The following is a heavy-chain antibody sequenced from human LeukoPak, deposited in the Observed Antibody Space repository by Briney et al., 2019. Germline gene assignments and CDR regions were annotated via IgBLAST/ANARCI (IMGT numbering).Heavy chain of an antibody. CDR2: ISAYNGNT. D-gene: IGHD2-2*01. Sequence: GASVKVSCKASGYTFTSYGISWVRQAPGQGLEWMGWISAYNGNTNYAQKLQGRVTMTTDTSTSTAYMELRSLRSDDTAVYYCARDSLGDMGYCSSTSCPRFHFQHWGQGTLVTVSS. J-gene: IGHJ1*01. V-gene: IGHV1-18*01. CDR1: GYTFTSYG. CDR3: ARDSLGDMGYCSSTSCPRFHFQH.